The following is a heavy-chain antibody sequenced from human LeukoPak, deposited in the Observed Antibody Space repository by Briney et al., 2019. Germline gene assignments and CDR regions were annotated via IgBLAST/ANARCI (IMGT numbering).Heavy chain of an antibody. V-gene: IGHV4-59*11. CDR3: ARGPGIMITFGGVIVKWGFDP. CDR2: IYYSGST. CDR1: GGSISSHY. J-gene: IGHJ5*02. D-gene: IGHD3-16*02. Sequence: SEILSLTCTVSGGSISSHYWSWIRQPPGKGLEWIGYIYYSGSTNYNPFLKSRVTISVDTSKNQFSLKLSSVTAADTAVYYCARGPGIMITFGGVIVKWGFDPWGQGTLVTVSS.